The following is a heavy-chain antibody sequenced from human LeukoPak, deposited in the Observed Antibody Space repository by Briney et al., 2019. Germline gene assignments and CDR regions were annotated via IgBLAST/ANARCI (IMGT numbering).Heavy chain of an antibody. CDR2: ISSSSSTI. V-gene: IGHV3-48*04. CDR1: GFTFSSYS. Sequence: GGSLRLSCAASGFTFSSYSMNWVRQAPGKGLEWVSYISSSSSTIYYADSVKGRFTISRDNAKNSLYLQMNSLRAEDTAVYYCATSQGGVVPAAKGPFDYWGQGTLVTVSS. D-gene: IGHD2-2*01. CDR3: ATSQGGVVPAAKGPFDY. J-gene: IGHJ4*02.